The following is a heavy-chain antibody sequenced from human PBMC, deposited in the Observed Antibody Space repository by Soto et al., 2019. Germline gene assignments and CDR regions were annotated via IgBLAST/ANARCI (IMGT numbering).Heavy chain of an antibody. CDR1: GFTFSSYA. CDR3: AKVEGIAAAGTLGYFDY. CDR2: ISGSGGST. V-gene: IGHV3-23*01. J-gene: IGHJ4*02. D-gene: IGHD6-13*01. Sequence: GGSLRLSCAASGFTFSSYAMSWVRQAPGKGLEWVSAISGSGGSTYYADSVKGRFTISRDNSKNTLYLQMNSLRAEDTAVYYCAKVEGIAAAGTLGYFDYWGQGTLVTVSS.